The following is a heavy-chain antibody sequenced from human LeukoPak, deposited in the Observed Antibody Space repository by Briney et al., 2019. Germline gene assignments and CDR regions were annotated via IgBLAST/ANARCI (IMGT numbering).Heavy chain of an antibody. J-gene: IGHJ6*02. D-gene: IGHD3-10*01. Sequence: SVKVSCKASGGTFISYAISWVRQAPGQGLEWMGRIIPILGIANYAQKFQGRVTITADKSTSTAYMELTSLRSEDTAVYYCAGGRYGSGSYYYGFSRVVGSGLDVWGQGTTVTVSS. CDR3: AGGRYGSGSYYYGFSRVVGSGLDV. CDR2: IIPILGIA. V-gene: IGHV1-69*04. CDR1: GGTFISYA.